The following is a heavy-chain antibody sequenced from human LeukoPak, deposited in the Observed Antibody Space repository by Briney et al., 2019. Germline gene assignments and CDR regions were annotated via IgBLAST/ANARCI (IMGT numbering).Heavy chain of an antibody. CDR3: ARQEARNYNYEGLDY. CDR2: ISGSGGST. Sequence: GGSLRLSCAASGFSFSSYGMSWVRQAPGKGLEWVSAISGSGGSTYYPDSVKGRFTISRDNSKNTVYLQMNSLRPDDTAIYFCARQEARNYNYEGLDYWGPGNLVTVSS. J-gene: IGHJ4*02. V-gene: IGHV3-23*01. CDR1: GFSFSSYG. D-gene: IGHD3-10*01.